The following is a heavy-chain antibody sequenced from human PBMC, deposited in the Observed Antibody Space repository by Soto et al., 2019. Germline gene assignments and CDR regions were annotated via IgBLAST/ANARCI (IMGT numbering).Heavy chain of an antibody. CDR3: ASEPNDISGYYPTYFDI. J-gene: IGHJ4*02. D-gene: IGHD3-22*01. V-gene: IGHV3-74*01. CDR1: RFTFSSYW. Sequence: PGGSLRLSCAASRFTFSSYWMHWVRQAPGKGLAWVSRISSDGSSTSYADFVKGRFTVSRDNAKNTLYLQMNSLRAEDTAVYYCASEPNDISGYYPTYFDIWGQGTLVTVSS. CDR2: ISSDGSST.